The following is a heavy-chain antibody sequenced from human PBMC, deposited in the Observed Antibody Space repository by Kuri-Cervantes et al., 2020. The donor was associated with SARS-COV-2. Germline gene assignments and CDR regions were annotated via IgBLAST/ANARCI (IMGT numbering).Heavy chain of an antibody. V-gene: IGHV3-49*04. CDR1: GFTFSSYG. CDR2: ITSKAYGGTT. Sequence: GESLKISCAASGFTFSSYGMHWVRQAPGKGLEWVGFITSKAYGGTTEYAASVKGRFTISRDDSKSIAYLQMNSLKTEDTAVYYCSLTAIRFRSKTMFDYWGQGTLVTVSS. J-gene: IGHJ4*02. D-gene: IGHD2-21*02. CDR3: SLTAIRFRSKTMFDY.